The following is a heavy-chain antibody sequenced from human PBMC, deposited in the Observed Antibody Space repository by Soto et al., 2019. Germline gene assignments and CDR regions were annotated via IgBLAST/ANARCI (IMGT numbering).Heavy chain of an antibody. Sequence: EVQLVESGGGLVKPGGSLRLSCAASGFTLSSYSMNWVRQAPGKGLEWVSSISSSSSYVYYAGSVKGRFTISRDNAKNSLYLQMNSLTAEDTAVYYCARDRHETTALAPYHWFESWGQGTLVTVSS. D-gene: IGHD1-1*01. CDR3: ARDRHETTALAPYHWFES. CDR1: GFTLSSYS. V-gene: IGHV3-21*01. J-gene: IGHJ5*01. CDR2: ISSSSSYV.